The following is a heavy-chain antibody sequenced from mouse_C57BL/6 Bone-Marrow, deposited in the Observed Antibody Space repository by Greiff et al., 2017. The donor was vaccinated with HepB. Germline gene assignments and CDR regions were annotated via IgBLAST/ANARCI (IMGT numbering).Heavy chain of an antibody. Sequence: QVQLQQPGAELVMPGASVKLSCKASGYTFTSYWMHWVKQRPGQGLEWIGEIDPSDSYTNYNQKFKGKSTLTVDKSSSTAYMQLSSLTSEDSAVYYWARWAAQATVRAMDYWGRGTSVTVSS. V-gene: IGHV1-69*01. CDR2: IDPSDSYT. CDR3: ARWAAQATVRAMDY. D-gene: IGHD3-2*02. CDR1: GYTFTSYW. J-gene: IGHJ4*01.